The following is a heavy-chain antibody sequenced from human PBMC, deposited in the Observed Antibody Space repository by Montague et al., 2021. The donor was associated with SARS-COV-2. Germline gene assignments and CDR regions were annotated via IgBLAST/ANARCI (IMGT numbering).Heavy chain of an antibody. Sequence: SLSLSFAASGFTFNNYAMSWVRQAPGKGLEWVSIIYSGGRGTYYGDSVKGRFTISRDNSKNTLYLQINSLRVEDTAIYYCARDRDWDDWCGMDVWGQGTTVTVSS. D-gene: IGHD2-21*01. CDR2: IYSGGRGT. CDR3: ARDRDWDDWCGMDV. J-gene: IGHJ6*02. V-gene: IGHV3-23*03. CDR1: GFTFNNYA.